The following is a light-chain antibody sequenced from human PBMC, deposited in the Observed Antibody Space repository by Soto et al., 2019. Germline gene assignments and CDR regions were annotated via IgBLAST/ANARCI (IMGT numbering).Light chain of an antibody. CDR2: GAS. V-gene: IGKV3-15*01. CDR1: QSVSDN. Sequence: EVVMTQSPATLSVSPGERVTLSCRASQSVSDNLAWYQQKPGQAPRLLIYGASTRATTIPARFSGSGSGTEFTLTISSLQSEDFAVYYCQQSNNWPYTFGQGTKVEIK. CDR3: QQSNNWPYT. J-gene: IGKJ2*01.